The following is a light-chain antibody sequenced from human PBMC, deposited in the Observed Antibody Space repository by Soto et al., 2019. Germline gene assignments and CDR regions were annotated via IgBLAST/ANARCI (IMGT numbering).Light chain of an antibody. CDR3: QQSDSTPYT. V-gene: IGKV1-39*01. J-gene: IGKJ2*01. Sequence: DIQMTQSPSSLSASVGDRVTITCRASQTISTYLNWYQQKPGKALRLLIYDASSLLSGVPSRFSGSGSGTDFTLTIASLQPEDFSTYYCQQSDSTPYTFGQGTKVDIK. CDR1: QTISTY. CDR2: DAS.